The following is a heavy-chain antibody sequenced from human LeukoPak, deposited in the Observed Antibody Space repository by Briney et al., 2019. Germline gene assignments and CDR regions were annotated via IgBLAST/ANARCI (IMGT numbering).Heavy chain of an antibody. CDR1: GGSISSGSYY. CDR2: IYTSGST. V-gene: IGHV4-61*02. J-gene: IGHJ6*03. CDR3: AREYCGGDCYPTYFYYMDV. D-gene: IGHD2-21*01. Sequence: SETLSLTCTVSGGSISSGSYYWSWIRQPAGKGLEWIGRIYTSGSTNYNPSLKSRVTISVDTSKNQFSLKLSSVTAADTAVYYCAREYCGGDCYPTYFYYMDVWGKGTTVTVSS.